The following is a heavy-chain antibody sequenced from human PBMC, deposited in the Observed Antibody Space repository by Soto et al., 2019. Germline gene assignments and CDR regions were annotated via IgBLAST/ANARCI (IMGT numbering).Heavy chain of an antibody. CDR1: GFSFSNSW. Sequence: EVQLVESGGGLVQPGGSLRLSCAASGFSFSNSWMYWGRQAPGKGLVWDSRINEDGSRTSHADSVRGRFTISRDKAKNSLYLQMNRLRAEDTAVYYCVTGFRWGQGTLVTVSS. J-gene: IGHJ4*02. CDR3: VTGFR. V-gene: IGHV3-74*01. CDR2: INEDGSRT.